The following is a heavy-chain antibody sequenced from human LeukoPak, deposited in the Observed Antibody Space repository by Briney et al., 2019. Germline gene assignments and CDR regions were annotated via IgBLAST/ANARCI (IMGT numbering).Heavy chain of an antibody. CDR2: IYYSGST. CDR3: ARDHDYGDYSYGMDV. J-gene: IGHJ6*02. D-gene: IGHD4-17*01. CDR1: GGSISSGGYY. V-gene: IGHV4-31*03. Sequence: PSQTLSLTCTVSGGSISSGGYYWSWIRQHPGKGLEWIGYIYYSGSTYYNPSLKSRVTISVDTSKNQFSLKLSSVTAADTAVYYCARDHDYGDYSYGMDVWGQGTTVTVS.